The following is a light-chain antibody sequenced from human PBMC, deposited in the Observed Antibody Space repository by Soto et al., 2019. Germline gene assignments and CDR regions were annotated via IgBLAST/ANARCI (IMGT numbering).Light chain of an antibody. CDR2: GAS. CDR1: QSVSSSY. Sequence: EIVLTQSPGTLSLSPGERATLSCRASQSVSSSYLAWYQQKPGQAPRLLIYGASSRATGIPARFSGSGSGTDFTLTISSLEPEDFAVYYCQRRSNWPITFGQGTRLEIK. V-gene: IGKV3D-20*02. J-gene: IGKJ5*01. CDR3: QRRSNWPIT.